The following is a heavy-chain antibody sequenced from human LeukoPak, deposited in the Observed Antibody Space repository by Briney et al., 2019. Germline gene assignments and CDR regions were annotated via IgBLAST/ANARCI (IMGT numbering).Heavy chain of an antibody. Sequence: SETLSLTCNVSGVSISSSSYYWGWIRQPPGKGLEWIGSIYSSGSTYYNSSLKSRVTISIDTSKNQVSLKMSSVTAADTSVYYCAKSGGYGLIDYWGQGTLVTVSS. CDR3: AKSGGYGLIDY. D-gene: IGHD6-25*01. CDR2: IYSSGST. CDR1: GVSISSSSYY. J-gene: IGHJ4*01. V-gene: IGHV4-39*01.